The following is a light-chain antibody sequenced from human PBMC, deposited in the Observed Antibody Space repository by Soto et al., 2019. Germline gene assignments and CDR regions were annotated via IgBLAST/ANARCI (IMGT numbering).Light chain of an antibody. Sequence: QSALTQPASVSGSPGQSITISCTGTSSDVGGYNYVSWYQQHPGKAPKLIIYEVSKRPSGVSNRFSGSKSGNTASLTISGLQAEDEADYYCNSYTSKSTGVFGTGTQLTVL. CDR1: SSDVGGYNY. V-gene: IGLV2-14*01. CDR3: NSYTSKSTGV. J-gene: IGLJ1*01. CDR2: EVS.